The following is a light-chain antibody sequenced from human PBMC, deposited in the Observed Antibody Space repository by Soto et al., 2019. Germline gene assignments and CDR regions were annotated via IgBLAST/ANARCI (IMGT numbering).Light chain of an antibody. CDR2: GAS. V-gene: IGKV3-20*01. J-gene: IGKJ5*01. CDR3: QQYGSSPPIT. Sequence: EIVWTQYPGTLSFSPGERATLSCRASQSVSSSYLAWYQQKPGKAPRLLIYGASSRANGIPDRFSGSGSGTDFTLTISRLEPEDFPVYYCQQYGSSPPITFVQGTRLEIK. CDR1: QSVSSSY.